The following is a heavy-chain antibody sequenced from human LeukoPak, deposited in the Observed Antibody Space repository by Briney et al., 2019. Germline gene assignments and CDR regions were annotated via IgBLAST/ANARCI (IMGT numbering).Heavy chain of an antibody. CDR1: GFSFSSYA. CDR2: LSGSSSIR. J-gene: IGHJ4*02. D-gene: IGHD1-1*01. V-gene: IGHV3-23*01. Sequence: RAGGSLRLSCAASGFSFSSYAMSWVRQAPGKGLEWVSSLSGSSSIREYADSVKGRFTISRDNTENTLDLQMDSLRAEDTATYYCATAARTTTYYFDSWGQGTLVTVSS. CDR3: ATAARTTTYYFDS.